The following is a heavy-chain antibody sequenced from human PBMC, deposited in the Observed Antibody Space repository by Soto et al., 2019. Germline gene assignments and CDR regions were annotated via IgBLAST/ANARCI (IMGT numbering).Heavy chain of an antibody. CDR2: IYYSGST. V-gene: IGHV4-31*03. J-gene: IGHJ6*02. CDR3: ARDGWDCSGGSCYSNYGMDV. D-gene: IGHD2-15*01. Sequence: QVQLQESGPGLVKPSQTLSLTCTVSGGSISSGGYYWSWIRQHPGKGLEWIGYIYYSGSTYYNPSLKSRVTISVDTSKNQFSLKLSSVTAADTAVYYCARDGWDCSGGSCYSNYGMDVWGQGTTVTVSS. CDR1: GGSISSGGYY.